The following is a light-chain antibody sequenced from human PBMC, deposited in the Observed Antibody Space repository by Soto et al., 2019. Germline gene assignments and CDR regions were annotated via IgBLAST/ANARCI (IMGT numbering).Light chain of an antibody. V-gene: IGKV3-20*01. J-gene: IGKJ1*01. CDR1: QSVSSSY. CDR2: GAS. CDR3: HQYGSSHGT. Sequence: EIVLTQSPGTLSLSPGERATLSCRASQSVSSSYLAWYQQKPGQAPRLLIYGASSRATGIPDRFSGSGSGTDFTLTISRLEPEDFAVYYCHQYGSSHGTFGQGTKVDIK.